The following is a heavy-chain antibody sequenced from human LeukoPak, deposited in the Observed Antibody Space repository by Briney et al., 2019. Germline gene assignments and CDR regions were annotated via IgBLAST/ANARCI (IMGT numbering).Heavy chain of an antibody. Sequence: GGSLRLSCAASGFTFSCYAMHWVRRAPGKGMEWVSYISYGGSNEYYADSVRSRFTISIDNSKSTLYLQMNSLSTGDTAVDYCARETGYCSSWPLEYWDQGTLVTVSS. V-gene: IGHV3-30*04. CDR1: GFTFSCYA. CDR2: ISYGGSNE. D-gene: IGHD6-13*01. CDR3: ARETGYCSSWPLEY. J-gene: IGHJ4*02.